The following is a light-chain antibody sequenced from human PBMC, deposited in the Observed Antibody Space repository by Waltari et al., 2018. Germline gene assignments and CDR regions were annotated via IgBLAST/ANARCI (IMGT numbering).Light chain of an antibody. Sequence: ETVLTQSPATLSLSPGARATLSYRASEAISIFLAWYQQKPGQAPRLLIYDASNRATGIPARFSGSGSGTDFTLTISSLEPEDFALYYCQQRRNWPPLTFGGGTKVE. CDR1: EAISIF. V-gene: IGKV3-11*01. CDR2: DAS. J-gene: IGKJ4*01. CDR3: QQRRNWPPLT.